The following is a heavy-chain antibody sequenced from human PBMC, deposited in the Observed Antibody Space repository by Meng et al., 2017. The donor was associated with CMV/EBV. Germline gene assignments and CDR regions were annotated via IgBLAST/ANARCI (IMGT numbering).Heavy chain of an antibody. CDR3: ARGSRRLPRFNWFDP. CDR2: INHSGST. CDR1: GGSFSGYY. V-gene: IGHV4-34*01. Sequence: QVQLQQWGAGLLKPSESLSRTCAGYGGSFSGYYWSWIRQPPGKGLEWIGEINHSGSTNYNPSLKSRVTISVDTSKSQFSLKLSSVTAADTAVYYCARGSRRLPRFNWFDPWGQGTLVTVSS. J-gene: IGHJ5*02. D-gene: IGHD3-3*01.